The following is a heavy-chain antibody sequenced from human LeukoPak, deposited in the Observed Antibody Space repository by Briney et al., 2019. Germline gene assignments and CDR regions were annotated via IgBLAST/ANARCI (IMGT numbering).Heavy chain of an antibody. CDR3: ARVTAAGTWTFDI. CDR1: GDTFMIND. Sequence: ASVKVSCKASGDTFMINDINWVRQATGQGLEWMGWMNPNSGNTGYAQKFQGRVTMTRNISITTAYMELTDLRSEDTAVYYCARVTAAGTWTFDIWGQGTTVTVSS. CDR2: MNPNSGNT. V-gene: IGHV1-8*02. D-gene: IGHD6-13*01. J-gene: IGHJ3*02.